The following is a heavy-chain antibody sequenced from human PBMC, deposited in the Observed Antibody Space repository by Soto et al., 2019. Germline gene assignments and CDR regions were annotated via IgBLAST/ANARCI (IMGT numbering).Heavy chain of an antibody. J-gene: IGHJ4*02. D-gene: IGHD2-21*02. CDR3: ARETVVTVRTPGWAY. Sequence: GGSLRLSCAASGFTFSSYAMHGVRQAPGKGLEWVAVISYDGSSKYYADSVKGRFAISRDNSKNTLYLQMNSLRAEDTAVYYCARETVVTVRTPGWAYWGQRTLVLVSS. V-gene: IGHV3-30*09. CDR2: ISYDGSSK. CDR1: GFTFSSYA.